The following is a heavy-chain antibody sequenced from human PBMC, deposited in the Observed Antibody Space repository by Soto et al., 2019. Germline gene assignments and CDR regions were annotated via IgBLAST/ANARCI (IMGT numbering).Heavy chain of an antibody. CDR3: ASSVGATDDAFDI. Sequence: EVQLVESGGGLVQPGGSLRLSCAASGFTVSSNYMSWVRQAPGTGLEWVSVIYSGGSTYYADSVKGRFTISRHNSKNTLYRQMNILRAEDTAVYYCASSVGATDDAFDIWGQGTMVTLSS. D-gene: IGHD1-26*01. CDR1: GFTVSSNY. J-gene: IGHJ3*02. V-gene: IGHV3-53*04. CDR2: IYSGGST.